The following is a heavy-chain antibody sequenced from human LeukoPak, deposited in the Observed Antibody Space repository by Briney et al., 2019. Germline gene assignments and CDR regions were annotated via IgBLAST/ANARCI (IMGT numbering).Heavy chain of an antibody. CDR3: AKELIMRFDF. CDR1: GFTFSDYY. D-gene: IGHD3-16*01. Sequence: PGGSLRLSCAASGFTFSDYYMSWIRQAPGKGLEWVSYISSSDSTIHYADSVKGRFTISRDNAKNSLYLQMDSLRAEDTAVYYCAKELIMRFDFWGQGTLVTVSS. CDR2: ISSSDSTI. V-gene: IGHV3-11*04. J-gene: IGHJ4*02.